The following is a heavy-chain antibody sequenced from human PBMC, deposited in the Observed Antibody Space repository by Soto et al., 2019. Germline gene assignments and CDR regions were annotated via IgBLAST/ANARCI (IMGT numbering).Heavy chain of an antibody. CDR2: TYFRSKWYN. J-gene: IGHJ5*02. D-gene: IGHD3-9*01. Sequence: QTLSLTCAISGDSVSSKTAAWNWIRQSPSRGLEWLGRTYFRSKWYNDYAISMKSRITINPDTSKNQFSLLLNSVTPEDTAVYYCARVSFDHFVHWFDPWGQGTLVTVS. CDR3: ARVSFDHFVHWFDP. CDR1: GDSVSSKTAA. V-gene: IGHV6-1*01.